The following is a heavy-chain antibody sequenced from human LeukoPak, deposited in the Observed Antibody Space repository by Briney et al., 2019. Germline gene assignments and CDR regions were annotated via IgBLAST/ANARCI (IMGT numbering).Heavy chain of an antibody. V-gene: IGHV4-59*08. CDR2: IYYSGST. D-gene: IGHD6-19*01. Sequence: SETLSLTCTVFGGSISSYYWSWIRQPPGKGLEWIGHIYYSGSTNYNPSLKSRVTISVDTSKNQFSLKLNSVTAADTAVYYCARHTGSSGWHEDYWGQGTLVTVSS. CDR3: ARHTGSSGWHEDY. CDR1: GGSISSYY. J-gene: IGHJ4*02.